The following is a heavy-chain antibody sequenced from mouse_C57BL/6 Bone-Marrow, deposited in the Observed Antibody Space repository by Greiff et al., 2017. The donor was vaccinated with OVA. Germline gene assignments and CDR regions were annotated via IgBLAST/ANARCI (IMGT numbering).Heavy chain of an antibody. CDR3: AREYGSSWGYFDY. J-gene: IGHJ2*01. Sequence: VQLQQSGPELVKPGASVKISCKASGYTFTDYYMNWVKQSHGKSLEWIGDINPNNGGTSYNQKFKGKATLTVDKSSSTAYMELRCLTSEDSAVYYCAREYGSSWGYFDYWGQGTTLTVSS. CDR2: INPNNGGT. CDR1: GYTFTDYY. D-gene: IGHD1-1*01. V-gene: IGHV1-26*01.